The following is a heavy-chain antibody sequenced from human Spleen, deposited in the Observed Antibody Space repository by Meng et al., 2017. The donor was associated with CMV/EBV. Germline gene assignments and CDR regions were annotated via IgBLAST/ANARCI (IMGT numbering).Heavy chain of an antibody. Sequence: KGSGYRFTRYWIGWVRQMPGKGLEWMGIIYPGDSDTRYSPSFQGQVTISADKSISTAYLQWSSLKASDTAMYYCARQGYDSSEAYYWGQGTLVTVSS. V-gene: IGHV5-51*01. CDR1: GYRFTRYW. D-gene: IGHD3-22*01. CDR3: ARQGYDSSEAYY. J-gene: IGHJ4*02. CDR2: IYPGDSDT.